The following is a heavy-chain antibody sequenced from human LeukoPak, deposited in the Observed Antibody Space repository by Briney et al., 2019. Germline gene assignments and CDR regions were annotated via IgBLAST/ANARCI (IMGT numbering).Heavy chain of an antibody. CDR1: GGTFSINA. V-gene: IGHV1-69*05. Sequence: SVKVSCKASGGTFSINAITWVRQAPGQGLEWMGGIIPMSETPKYTQKFQGRVTITTDESTDTAYMELSSLRSEDTAVYYCARDKNSGECVSNSCYGVWPLDIWGQGTMVTVSS. CDR3: ARDKNSGECVSNSCYGVWPLDI. CDR2: IIPMSETP. D-gene: IGHD2-2*01. J-gene: IGHJ3*02.